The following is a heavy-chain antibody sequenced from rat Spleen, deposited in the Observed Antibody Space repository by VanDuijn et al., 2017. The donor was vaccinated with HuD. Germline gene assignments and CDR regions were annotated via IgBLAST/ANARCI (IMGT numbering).Heavy chain of an antibody. CDR3: ARSFSYVMDV. CDR2: INSAGTT. V-gene: IGHV3-3*01. J-gene: IGHJ4*01. CDR1: GYSITSGYG. Sequence: EVQLQESGPGLVKPSQSLSLTCSVTGYSITSGYGWNWIRKFPGNKLEWMGYINSAGTTKYNPPLKSQISITRDTSKNQFFLQLTSVTTEDTATYFCARSFSYVMDVWGQGASVTVSS.